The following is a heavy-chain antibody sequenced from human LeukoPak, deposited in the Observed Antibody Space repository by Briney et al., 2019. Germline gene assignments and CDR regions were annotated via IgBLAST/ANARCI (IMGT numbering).Heavy chain of an antibody. CDR2: IIAYNGNT. CDR1: GYTFTNYG. CDR3: ARDLVRGRRKWENNGMDV. V-gene: IGHV1-18*01. Sequence: ASVKVSCEASGYTFTNYGISWVRQAPGQGLEWMGYIIAYNGNTNYAQNFQGRVTMTTDTSTSTAYMELRSLRSDDTVVYYCARDLVRGRRKWENNGMDVWGQGTRVTVSS. J-gene: IGHJ6*02. D-gene: IGHD1-26*01.